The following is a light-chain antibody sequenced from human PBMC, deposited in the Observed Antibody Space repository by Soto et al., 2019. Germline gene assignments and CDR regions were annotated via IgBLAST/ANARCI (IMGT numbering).Light chain of an antibody. CDR1: QDIAIY. J-gene: IGKJ4*01. CDR3: QQLRMYPST. CDR2: AAS. Sequence: IQLTXXXXSLSSSVGDRVTITCLASQDIAIYLAWYQQKPGEAPKLLIYAASTLYGGVPSRFSGSGSGTDFALTITSLQAEDFATYYCQQLRMYPSTFGGGTKVDIK. V-gene: IGKV1-9*01.